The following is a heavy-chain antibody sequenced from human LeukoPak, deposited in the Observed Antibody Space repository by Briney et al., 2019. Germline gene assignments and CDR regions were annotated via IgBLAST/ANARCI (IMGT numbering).Heavy chain of an antibody. V-gene: IGHV3-74*01. CDR2: INSDGTST. CDR3: ARGPANGGYGVDY. CDR1: GFTFRRHW. J-gene: IGHJ4*02. D-gene: IGHD5-12*01. Sequence: PGGSLRLSCAAFGFTFRRHWMHWVRQAPGKGLVWVARINSDGTSTSYADSVKGRFTISRDSATLYLQMNSLTAEDTAVYYCARGPANGGYGVDYWGQGTLVTVSS.